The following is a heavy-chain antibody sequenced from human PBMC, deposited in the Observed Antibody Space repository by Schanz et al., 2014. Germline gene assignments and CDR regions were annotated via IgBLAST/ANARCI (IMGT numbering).Heavy chain of an antibody. Sequence: QVQLQQWGAGLLKPSETLSLTCAVYGGSLSGYFWSWIRQPPGKGLEWIGYIYYSGDTNYNPSLKSRVTISLDKSKSQFSLTLNAVTAADTAVYYCARDERDLPRSLFVFSGQGTLVTVSS. V-gene: IGHV4-34*11. CDR1: GGSLSGYF. CDR3: ARDERDLPRSLFVF. J-gene: IGHJ4*02. D-gene: IGHD2-2*01. CDR2: IYYSGDT.